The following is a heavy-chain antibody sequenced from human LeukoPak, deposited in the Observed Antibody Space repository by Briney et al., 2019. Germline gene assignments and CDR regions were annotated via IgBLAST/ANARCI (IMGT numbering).Heavy chain of an antibody. CDR1: GFTFSSYS. V-gene: IGHV3-21*04. J-gene: IGHJ4*02. CDR2: ISSSSSYI. Sequence: GGSLRLSCAASGFTFSSYSMNWVRQAPGKGLEWVSSISSSSSYIYYADSVKGRFTISRDNAKNTLYLQMNSLRAEDTAIYYSAKRSGVIAAAAGGFWGQGTLVTVSS. CDR3: AKRSGVIAAAAGGF. D-gene: IGHD6-13*01.